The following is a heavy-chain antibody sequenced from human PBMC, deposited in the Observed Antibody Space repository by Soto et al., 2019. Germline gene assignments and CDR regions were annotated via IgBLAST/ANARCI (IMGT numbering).Heavy chain of an antibody. Sequence: SETLSLTCTVSGDSVSSGSYYWTWIRQPPGKGLEWIGYVYYSGSTRYNPSLQSGVTISLDTSKNQFSLKLTSVTAADTAVYYCARDSITTFAVVTPPGMDVWGQGTTVTVSS. CDR2: VYYSGST. J-gene: IGHJ6*02. CDR3: ARDSITTFAVVTPPGMDV. V-gene: IGHV4-61*01. CDR1: GDSVSSGSYY. D-gene: IGHD3-3*01.